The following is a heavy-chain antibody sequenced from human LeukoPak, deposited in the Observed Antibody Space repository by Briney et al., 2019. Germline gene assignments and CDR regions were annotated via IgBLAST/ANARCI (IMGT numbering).Heavy chain of an antibody. CDR1: GYTFTGYY. J-gene: IGHJ4*02. Sequence: VASVKVSCKASGYTFTGYYMHWVRQAPGQGLEWMGWINPNSGGTSYAQKFQGRVTMTRDTSISTAYMELSRLRSDDTAVYYCARDLQSSSGYYYVVGYWGQGTLVTVSS. D-gene: IGHD3-22*01. CDR2: INPNSGGT. CDR3: ARDLQSSSGYYYVVGY. V-gene: IGHV1-2*02.